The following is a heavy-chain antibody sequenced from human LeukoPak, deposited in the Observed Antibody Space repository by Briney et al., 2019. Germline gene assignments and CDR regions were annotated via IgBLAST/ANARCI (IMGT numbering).Heavy chain of an antibody. D-gene: IGHD2-2*02. CDR1: GGTFSSYA. V-gene: IGHV1-69*05. CDR2: IIPIFGTA. Sequence: PGASVTVSCKASGGTFSSYAISWVRQAPGQGLEWMGGIIPIFGTANYAQKFQGRVTITTDESTSTAYMELSSLRSEDTAVYYCAREGRLWAILDYWGQGTLVTVSS. CDR3: AREGRLWAILDY. J-gene: IGHJ4*02.